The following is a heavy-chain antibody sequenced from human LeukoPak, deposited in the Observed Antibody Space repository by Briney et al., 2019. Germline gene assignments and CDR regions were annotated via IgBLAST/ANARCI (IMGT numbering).Heavy chain of an antibody. J-gene: IGHJ4*02. D-gene: IGHD5-18*01. Sequence: GASVKVSCKASGGTFSSYTISWVRQAPGQGLEWMGRIIPILGIANYAQKFQGRVTITADKSTSTAYMELSSLRSEDTAVYYCARDWSYGIFPLYYSDYWGQGTLVTVSS. CDR2: IIPILGIA. CDR3: ARDWSYGIFPLYYSDY. CDR1: GGTFSSYT. V-gene: IGHV1-69*04.